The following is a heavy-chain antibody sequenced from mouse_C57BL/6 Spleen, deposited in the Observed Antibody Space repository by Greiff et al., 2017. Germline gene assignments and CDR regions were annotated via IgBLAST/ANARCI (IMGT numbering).Heavy chain of an antibody. J-gene: IGHJ2*01. CDR3: ARDSTGFQCDY. V-gene: IGHV1-64*01. D-gene: IGHD3-2*02. Sequence: QFQLQQPGAELVKPGASVKLSCKASGYTFTRYWLHWVKQRPGQGLEWIGMIHPNSGSTNYNEKFKSKATLTVDKSSSTAYMQLRSLPSEDSAIYYCARDSTGFQCDYWGQGTTLTVSS. CDR2: IHPNSGST. CDR1: GYTFTRYW.